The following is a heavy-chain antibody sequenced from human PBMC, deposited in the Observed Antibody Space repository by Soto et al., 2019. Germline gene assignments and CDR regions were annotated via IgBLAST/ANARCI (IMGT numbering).Heavy chain of an antibody. CDR1: GFTFSSYA. J-gene: IGHJ4*02. CDR2: ISGSGGIT. CDR3: AKAPRVVVVAATFDY. Sequence: PGGSLRLSCAASGFTFSSYAMSCVRQAPGKGLEWVSAISGSGGITYYADSVNGRFTISIDNSKNTLYLQMNSLRAEDTAVYYCAKAPRVVVVAATFDYWGQGTLVTVSS. D-gene: IGHD2-15*01. V-gene: IGHV3-23*01.